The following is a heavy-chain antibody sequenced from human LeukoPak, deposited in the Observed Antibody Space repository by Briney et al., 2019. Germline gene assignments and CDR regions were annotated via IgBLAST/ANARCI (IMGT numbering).Heavy chain of an antibody. CDR2: IIPIFGTA. D-gene: IGHD5-24*01. Sequence: GASVKVSCKASGGTFISYAISWVRQAPGQGLEWMGGIIPIFGTANYAQKFQGRVTITTDESTSTAYMELSSLRSEDTAVYYCARGSPREHFRDGYSYPFDYWGQGTLVTVSS. CDR1: GGTFISYA. V-gene: IGHV1-69*05. CDR3: ARGSPREHFRDGYSYPFDY. J-gene: IGHJ4*02.